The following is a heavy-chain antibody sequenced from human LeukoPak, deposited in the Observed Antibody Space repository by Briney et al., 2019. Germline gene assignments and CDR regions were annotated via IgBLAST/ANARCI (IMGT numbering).Heavy chain of an antibody. CDR3: ARELSGDVFDF. V-gene: IGHV3-7*01. D-gene: IGHD3-10*02. CDR2: IKEDGSEK. Sequence: PGGSLRLSCAASGFTFRKYWMTWFRQAPGKGLEWVANIKEDGSEKNYVDSVKGRFTISGDRAKNSVYLQMNSLRAEDTAVYYCARELSGDVFDFWGRGTLVIVSS. CDR1: GFTFRKYW. J-gene: IGHJ5*01.